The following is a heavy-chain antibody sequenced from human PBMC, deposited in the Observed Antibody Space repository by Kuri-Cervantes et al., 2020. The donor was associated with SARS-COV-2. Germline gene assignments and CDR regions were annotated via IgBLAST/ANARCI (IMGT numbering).Heavy chain of an antibody. V-gene: IGHV4-34*01. CDR2: INHSGST. D-gene: IGHD5-18*01. Sequence: SETLSLTCTVSGGSISSYYWSWIRQPPGKGLEWIGEINHSGSTNYNPSLKSRVTILVDTSKNQFSLKLSSVTAADTAVYYCATGSLTAMANLQGYPYYYGMDVWGQGTTVTVSS. J-gene: IGHJ6*02. CDR1: GGSISSYY. CDR3: ATGSLTAMANLQGYPYYYGMDV.